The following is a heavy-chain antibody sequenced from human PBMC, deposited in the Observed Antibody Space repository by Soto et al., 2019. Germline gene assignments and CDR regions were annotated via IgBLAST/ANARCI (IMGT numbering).Heavy chain of an antibody. D-gene: IGHD6-13*01. Sequence: QVQLVQSGAEVKKPGASVKLSCRTSGYTFTHYYIHWVRQAPGQGLEWLAIINPASGSTNYAQDFQCRVTLTMDTSTTTVYMELSGLRTEDTAIFYCARDLAAGEHWGQGTLVTVSS. V-gene: IGHV1-46*01. CDR3: ARDLAAGEH. J-gene: IGHJ4*02. CDR1: GYTFTHYY. CDR2: INPASGST.